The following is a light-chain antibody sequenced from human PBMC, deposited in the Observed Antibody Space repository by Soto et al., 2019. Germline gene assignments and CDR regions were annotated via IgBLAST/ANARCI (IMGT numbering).Light chain of an antibody. CDR1: QSISSY. V-gene: IGKV1-39*01. CDR3: QQNYNTPFT. J-gene: IGKJ2*01. CDR2: AAS. Sequence: DIQMTQSPSSLSASVGDRVTITCRASQSISSYLNWFQQKPGKAPKLLIYAASSLQTGVPSRFSGRGSGTDFTLTVSSLQPEDFATYYCQQNYNTPFTSGQGTKLEIK.